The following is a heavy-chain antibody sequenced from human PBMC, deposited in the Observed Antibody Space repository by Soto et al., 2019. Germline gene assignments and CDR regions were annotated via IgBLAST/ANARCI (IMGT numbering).Heavy chain of an antibody. V-gene: IGHV3-21*04. Sequence: PGGSLRLSCAASGFNFRDYHMSWVRQAPGKGLEWVSTISSDSTYIHYAESLQGRFTISRDNAKNSLYLHLHGLRAEDAALYYCARDARAVAGTDYWGQGTLVTAPQ. D-gene: IGHD6-19*01. CDR1: GFNFRDYH. CDR3: ARDARAVAGTDY. J-gene: IGHJ4*02. CDR2: ISSDSTYI.